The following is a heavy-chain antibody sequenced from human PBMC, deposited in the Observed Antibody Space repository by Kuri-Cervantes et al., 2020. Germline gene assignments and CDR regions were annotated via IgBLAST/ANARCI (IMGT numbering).Heavy chain of an antibody. J-gene: IGHJ4*02. D-gene: IGHD2-2*02. CDR2: IHYTGST. Sequence: SETLSLTCTVSGGSISSSSYYWGWIRQPPGKGLEWIGNIHYTGSTYYNPSLKSRVTISVDTSKNQFSLKLSSVTAADTAVYYCSSLSSGEGYSPDWPPDYWGRGTLVTVSS. V-gene: IGHV4-39*07. CDR1: GGSISSSSYY. CDR3: SSLSSGEGYSPDWPPDY.